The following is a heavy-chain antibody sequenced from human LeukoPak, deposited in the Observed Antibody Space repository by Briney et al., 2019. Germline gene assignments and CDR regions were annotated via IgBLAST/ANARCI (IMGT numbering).Heavy chain of an antibody. V-gene: IGHV4-39*07. CDR3: ARENRGYCSSTSCYTARGGWFEP. CDR1: GGSISSSSYY. J-gene: IGHJ5*02. CDR2: IYYSGST. D-gene: IGHD2-2*02. Sequence: SETLSLTCTVSGGSISSSSYYWGWIRQPPGKGLEWIGSIYYSGSTYYNPSLKSRVTISVDTSKNQFSLKLSSVTAADTAVYYCARENRGYCSSTSCYTARGGWFEPWGQGTLVTVSS.